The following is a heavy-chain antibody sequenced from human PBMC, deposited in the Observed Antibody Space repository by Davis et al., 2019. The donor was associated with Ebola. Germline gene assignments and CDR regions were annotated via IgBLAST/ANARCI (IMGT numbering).Heavy chain of an antibody. CDR3: ARARGEQLVRFDY. D-gene: IGHD6-6*01. Sequence: SETLSLTCTVSGGSISGYYWSWIRQPPGKGLEWIGEINHSGSTNYNPSLKSRVTISVDTSKNQFSLKLSSVTAADTAVYYCARARGEQLVRFDYWGQGTLVTVSS. CDR2: INHSGST. CDR1: GGSISGYY. J-gene: IGHJ4*02. V-gene: IGHV4-34*01.